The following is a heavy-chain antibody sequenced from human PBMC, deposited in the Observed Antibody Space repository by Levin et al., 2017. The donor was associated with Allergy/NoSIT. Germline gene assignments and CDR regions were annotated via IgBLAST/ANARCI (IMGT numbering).Heavy chain of an antibody. D-gene: IGHD3-10*01. CDR3: ASPKGGYYASGTFSQY. V-gene: IGHV4-34*01. CDR2: INQSGST. J-gene: IGHJ4*02. CDR1: GGSFSAPY. Sequence: SQTLSLTCAVYGGSFSAPYWSWIRQPPGKGLEWIGEINQSGSTNYNPALKNRVTISLDTSKNQFSLKLTSVTAADTAIYFCASPKGGYYASGTFSQYWGQGTLVTVSS.